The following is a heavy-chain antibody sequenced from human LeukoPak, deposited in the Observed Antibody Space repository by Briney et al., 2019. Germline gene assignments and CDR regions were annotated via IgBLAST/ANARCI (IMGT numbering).Heavy chain of an antibody. V-gene: IGHV4-59*01. CDR2: INYSRTP. J-gene: IGHJ4*02. CDR3: ARSYGSGNYGNFDY. Sequence: SETLSLTCTVSSGSISSYYWSWIRQPPGKGLEWIGFINYSRTPRYNPSLKSRVTISIDTSKNQFSLKLTSVTTADTAVYYCARSYGSGNYGNFDYWGKGTLVTVS. D-gene: IGHD3-10*01. CDR1: SGSISSYY.